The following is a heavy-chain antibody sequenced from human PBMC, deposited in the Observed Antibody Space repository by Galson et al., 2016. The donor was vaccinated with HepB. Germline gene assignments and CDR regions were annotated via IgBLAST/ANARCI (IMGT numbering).Heavy chain of an antibody. J-gene: IGHJ4*02. V-gene: IGHV1-69*06. CDR3: ARGFGLRDCSGGRCYHFNY. CDR2: IIPMFGTS. Sequence: SCKASGDTFRIYVMSWVRQTPGQGLEWMGDIIPMFGTSNYAQKFQGRVTISADKSTSTAYLELSSLRSEDTAVYYCARGFGLRDCSGGRCYHFNYWGQGTLVTVSS. D-gene: IGHD2-15*01. CDR1: GDTFRIYV.